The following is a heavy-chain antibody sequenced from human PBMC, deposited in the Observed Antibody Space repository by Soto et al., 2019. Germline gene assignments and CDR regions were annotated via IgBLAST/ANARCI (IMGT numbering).Heavy chain of an antibody. CDR2: ISSSSSYI. J-gene: IGHJ4*02. CDR3: ARENPNYYDSSGYDY. V-gene: IGHV3-21*01. Sequence: PGGSLRLSCAASGFTFNMYWMHWVRQAPGEGQGLRRGLEWVSSISSSSSYIYYADSVKGRFTISRDNAKNTLYLQMNSLRAEDTAVYYCARENPNYYDSSGYDYWGQGTLVTVSS. CDR1: GFTFNMYW. D-gene: IGHD3-22*01.